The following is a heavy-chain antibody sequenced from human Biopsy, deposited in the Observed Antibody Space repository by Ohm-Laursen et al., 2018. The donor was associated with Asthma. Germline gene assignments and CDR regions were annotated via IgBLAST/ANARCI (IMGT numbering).Heavy chain of an antibody. CDR2: INPNDGGT. CDR1: GYAFIGSH. CDR3: ARGQKSAGDRWFDP. J-gene: IGHJ5*02. D-gene: IGHD6-13*01. V-gene: IGHV1-2*06. Sequence: GSSVKVSCKASGYAFIGSHIHWMRQAPGQGLEWMGRINPNDGGTNYAQKFQGRVTMTRDTSISTAYMEVSRLRSDDTAVYYCARGQKSAGDRWFDPWGQGTLVTVSS.